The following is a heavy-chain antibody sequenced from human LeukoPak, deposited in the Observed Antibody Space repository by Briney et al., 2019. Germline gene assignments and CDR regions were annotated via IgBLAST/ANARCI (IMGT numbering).Heavy chain of an antibody. Sequence: ASVKVSCKASGYTFTGYYMHWVRQAPGQGLEWMGWINPNSGGTNYAQKFQGGVTMTRDTSISTAYMELSRLRSDDTAVYYCARDWYSSGWSSFDYWGQGTLVTVSS. CDR1: GYTFTGYY. J-gene: IGHJ4*02. V-gene: IGHV1-2*02. CDR2: INPNSGGT. CDR3: ARDWYSSGWSSFDY. D-gene: IGHD6-19*01.